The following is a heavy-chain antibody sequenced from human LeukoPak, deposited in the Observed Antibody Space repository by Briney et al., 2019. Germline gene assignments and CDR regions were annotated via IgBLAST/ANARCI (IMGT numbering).Heavy chain of an antibody. J-gene: IGHJ4*02. CDR3: ASASSVVTPHFDY. Sequence: PSETLPLTCTVSGGSISSGGYYWSWIRQHPGKGLEWIGYIYYSGSTYYNPSLKSRVTISVDTSKNQFSLKLSSVTAADTAVYYCASASSVVTPHFDYWGQGTLVTVSS. V-gene: IGHV4-31*03. CDR2: IYYSGST. CDR1: GGSISSGGYY. D-gene: IGHD4-23*01.